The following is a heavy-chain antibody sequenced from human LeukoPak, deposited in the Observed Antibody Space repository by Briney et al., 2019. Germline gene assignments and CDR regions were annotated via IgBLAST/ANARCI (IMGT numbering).Heavy chain of an antibody. CDR3: ARGREYCSSTSCYPTDY. CDR2: INPNSGGT. J-gene: IGHJ4*02. Sequence: ASVKVSCKASGYTFTGYYMHWVRQAPGQGLEWMGWINPNSGGTNYAQKFQGRVTMTRDTSISTAYMELSRLRSDDTAVYYCARGREYCSSTSCYPTDYWGQGTLVTVSS. CDR1: GYTFTGYY. D-gene: IGHD2-2*01. V-gene: IGHV1-2*02.